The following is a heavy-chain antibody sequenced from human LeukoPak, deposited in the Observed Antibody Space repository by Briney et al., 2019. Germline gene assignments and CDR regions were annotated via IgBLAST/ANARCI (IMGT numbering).Heavy chain of an antibody. Sequence: EASVKVSCKASGGTFSSYAISWVRQAPGQGLEWMGRIIPILGIANYAQKFQGRVTITADKSTSTAYMELSSLRSEDTAVYYCARGFIKYYYDSSGYNAFDIWGQGTMVTVSS. CDR2: IIPILGIA. V-gene: IGHV1-69*04. J-gene: IGHJ3*02. CDR1: GGTFSSYA. D-gene: IGHD3-22*01. CDR3: ARGFIKYYYDSSGYNAFDI.